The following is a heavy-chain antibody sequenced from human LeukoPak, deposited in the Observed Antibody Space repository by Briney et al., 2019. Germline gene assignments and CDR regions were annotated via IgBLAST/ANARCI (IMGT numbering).Heavy chain of an antibody. J-gene: IGHJ2*01. CDR2: ISYDGSNK. Sequence: GGSLRLSCAASGFTFSSYAMHWVRQAPGKGLEWVAVISYDGSNKYYADSVKGRFTISRDNSKNTLYLQMNSLRSEDTALYYCAKSTYYYGSGEGSNYWYFDLWGRGTLVTVSS. V-gene: IGHV3-30*04. CDR3: AKSTYYYGSGEGSNYWYFDL. D-gene: IGHD3-10*01. CDR1: GFTFSSYA.